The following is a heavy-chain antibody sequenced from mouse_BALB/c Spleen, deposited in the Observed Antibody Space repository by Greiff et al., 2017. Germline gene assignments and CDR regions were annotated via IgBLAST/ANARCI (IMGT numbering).Heavy chain of an antibody. J-gene: IGHJ2*01. CDR3: ARTKYCNSGRYYFDY. CDR1: GDSITSGY. V-gene: IGHV3-8*02. Sequence: EVHLVESGPSLVTPSQTLSLTCSVTGDSITSGYWNWIRKSPGNKLEYMGYISYSGSTYYNPSLKSRISITRDTSKNQYYLQLNSVTTEDTATYYCARTKYCNSGRYYFDYWGQGTTLTVSA. D-gene: IGHD2-10*02. CDR2: ISYSGST.